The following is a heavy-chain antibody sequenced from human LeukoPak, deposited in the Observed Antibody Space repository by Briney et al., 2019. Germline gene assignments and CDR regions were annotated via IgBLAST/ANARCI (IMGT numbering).Heavy chain of an antibody. CDR3: ARDTGEMFDP. CDR1: GFVFNTYW. D-gene: IGHD3-16*01. Sequence: PGGSLRLSCTASGFVFNTYWMHRIRQAPGKGLVWVAFISADGTATKYADSVKGRLTISRDNAKNTLYLQMNSLRVDDTAFYYCARDTGEMFDPWGQGTLVTVSS. CDR2: ISADGTAT. V-gene: IGHV3-74*03. J-gene: IGHJ5*02.